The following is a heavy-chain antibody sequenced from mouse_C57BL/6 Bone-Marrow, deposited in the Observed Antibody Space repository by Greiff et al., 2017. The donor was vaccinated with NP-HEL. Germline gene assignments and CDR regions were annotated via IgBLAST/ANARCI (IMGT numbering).Heavy chain of an antibody. J-gene: IGHJ4*01. V-gene: IGHV1-55*01. CDR3: ARGRAIYYGYDESAMDY. D-gene: IGHD2-2*01. Sequence: QVQLQQSGAELVKPGASVKMSCKASGYTFTSYWITWVKQRPGQGLEWIGDIYPGSGSTNYNEKFKSKATLTVDTSSSTAYIQLSSLTSEDSAVYYCARGRAIYYGYDESAMDYWGQGSSVTVSS. CDR2: IYPGSGST. CDR1: GYTFTSYW.